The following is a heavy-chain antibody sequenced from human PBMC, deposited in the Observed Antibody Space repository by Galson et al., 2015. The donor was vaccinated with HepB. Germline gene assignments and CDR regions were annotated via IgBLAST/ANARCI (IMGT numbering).Heavy chain of an antibody. J-gene: IGHJ6*02. CDR3: AFILTVPKGYYYYGMDV. V-gene: IGHV1-69*13. D-gene: IGHD3-9*01. CDR2: IIPIFGTA. Sequence: SVKVSCKASGGTFSSYPISWVRQAPGQGLEWMGGIIPIFGTANYAQKSQGRVTITADESTSTAYMEPSSLRSADTAVYYCAFILTVPKGYYYYGMDVWGQGTTVTVSS. CDR1: GGTFSSYP.